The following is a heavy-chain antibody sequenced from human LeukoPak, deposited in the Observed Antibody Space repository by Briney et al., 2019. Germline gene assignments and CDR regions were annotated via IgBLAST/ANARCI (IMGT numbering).Heavy chain of an antibody. Sequence: PGGSLRLSSAASGFTVSNYGMTWVRQAPGKGLEWVSTISCPGTTTYYADSVKGRFTISRDNSKNTLYLQMNSLRAEDTALYYCAKGRLPVAATLDYWGQGTLVTVSS. CDR3: AKGRLPVAATLDY. D-gene: IGHD6-19*01. CDR1: GFTVSNYG. J-gene: IGHJ4*02. CDR2: ISCPGTTT. V-gene: IGHV3-23*01.